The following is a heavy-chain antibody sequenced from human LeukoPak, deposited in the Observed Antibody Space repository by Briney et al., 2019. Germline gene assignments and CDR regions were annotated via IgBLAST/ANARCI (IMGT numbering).Heavy chain of an antibody. D-gene: IGHD3-16*01. Sequence: TGGSLRLSCAASGFTFSSYSMNWVRQAPGKGLEWVSSISSSSSYIYYADSVKGRFTISRDNAKNSLYLQMNSLRAEDTAVYYCAGDLGIGSPIYYMDVWGKGTTVTVSS. V-gene: IGHV3-21*01. CDR1: GFTFSSYS. CDR3: AGDLGIGSPIYYMDV. J-gene: IGHJ6*03. CDR2: ISSSSSYI.